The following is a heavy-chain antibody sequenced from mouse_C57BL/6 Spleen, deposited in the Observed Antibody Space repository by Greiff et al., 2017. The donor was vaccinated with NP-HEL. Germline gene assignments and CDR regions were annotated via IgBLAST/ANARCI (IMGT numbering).Heavy chain of an antibody. V-gene: IGHV1-80*01. J-gene: IGHJ4*01. CDR3: ARDLCD. CDR1: GYAFSSYW. CDR2: IYPGDGGT. Sequence: VQLQEPGAELVKPGASVKISCKASGYAFSSYWMNWVKQRPGKGLEWIGQIYPGDGGTNYNGKFKGKATLTADKSSSTAYMQLNSRTSEDAAIYCCARDLCDWGQAASVTVAS.